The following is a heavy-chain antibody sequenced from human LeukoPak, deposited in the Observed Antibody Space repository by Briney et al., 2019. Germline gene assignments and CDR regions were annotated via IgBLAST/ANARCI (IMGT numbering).Heavy chain of an antibody. D-gene: IGHD2-2*01. CDR2: IYSGGST. CDR3: AVMKDCSSTSCHDY. J-gene: IGHJ4*02. CDR1: GFTVSSNY. Sequence: GGSLRLSCAASGFTVSSNYMSWVRQAPGKGLEGVSVIYSGGSTYYADSVKGRFTISRDNSKNTLYLQMNSLRAEDTAVYYCAVMKDCSSTSCHDYWGQGTLVTVSS. V-gene: IGHV3-66*02.